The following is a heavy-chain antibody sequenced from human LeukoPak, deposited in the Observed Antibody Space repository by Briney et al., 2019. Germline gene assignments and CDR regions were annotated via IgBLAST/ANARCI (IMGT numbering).Heavy chain of an antibody. CDR1: GFTFSSYA. J-gene: IGHJ4*02. CDR2: ISGSGGST. Sequence: GGSLRLSCAASGFTFSSYAMSWVRQAPGKGLEWVSAISGSGGSTYYADPVKGRFTISRDNSKNALYLQMNSLRAEDTAVYYCAKGGKYDSSGYYYVSLHYFDYWGQGTLVTVSS. V-gene: IGHV3-23*01. D-gene: IGHD3-22*01. CDR3: AKGGKYDSSGYYYVSLHYFDY.